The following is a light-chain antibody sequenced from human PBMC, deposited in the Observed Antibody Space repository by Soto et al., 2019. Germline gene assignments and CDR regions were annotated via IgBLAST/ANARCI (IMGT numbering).Light chain of an antibody. CDR1: QGINKF. CDR3: KQYESFPPI. CDR2: TAS. J-gene: IGKJ4*01. V-gene: IGKV1-16*01. Sequence: DIQMTQSPSSLSASVGDSVTITCRASQGINKFLAWFQQKPGTAPKSLISTASRLQSGVPSRFSGSGSGTHFTLTHTTLQPEDFATSNRKQYESFPPIFGGGPRVEIK.